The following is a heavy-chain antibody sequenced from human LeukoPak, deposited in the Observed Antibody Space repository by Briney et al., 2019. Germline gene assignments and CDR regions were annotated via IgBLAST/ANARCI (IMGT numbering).Heavy chain of an antibody. CDR3: ARGPVGADFYYYMDV. J-gene: IGHJ6*03. Sequence: SETLSLTCAVYGGSFSGYYWSWIRQPPGKGLEWIGEINHSGSTNYNPSLKSRVTISVDTSKNQFSLKLSPVTAADTAVYYCARGPVGADFYYYMDVWGKGTTVTVSS. V-gene: IGHV4-34*01. CDR2: INHSGST. D-gene: IGHD1-26*01. CDR1: GGSFSGYY.